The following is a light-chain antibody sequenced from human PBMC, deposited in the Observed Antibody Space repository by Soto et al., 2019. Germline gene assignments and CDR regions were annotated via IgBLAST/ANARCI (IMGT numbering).Light chain of an antibody. J-gene: IGLJ3*02. CDR1: SSDVGGYNY. CDR2: EVS. Sequence: QSALTQPASVSGSPGQSITISCTGTSSDVGGYNYVSWYQQHPGKAPKLMIYEVSHRPSGVSNRFSASKSGYTASLTISGLQAEDEADYYCSSYTTSSTLVFGGGTKLTVL. V-gene: IGLV2-14*01. CDR3: SSYTTSSTLV.